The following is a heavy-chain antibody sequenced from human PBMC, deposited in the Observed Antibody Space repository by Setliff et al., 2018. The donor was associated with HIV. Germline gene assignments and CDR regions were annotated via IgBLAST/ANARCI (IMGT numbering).Heavy chain of an antibody. D-gene: IGHD4-17*01. CDR3: ARPLMTTVVSACAFDI. CDR1: GGSISSSSYY. V-gene: IGHV4-39*01. Sequence: SETLSLTCTVSGGSISSSSYYWGWIRQPPGKGLEWIGSIYYSGSTYYNPSLKSRVTISVDTSKNQFSLKLSSVTAADTAVYYCARPLMTTVVSACAFDIWGQGTMVTVSS. CDR2: IYYSGST. J-gene: IGHJ3*02.